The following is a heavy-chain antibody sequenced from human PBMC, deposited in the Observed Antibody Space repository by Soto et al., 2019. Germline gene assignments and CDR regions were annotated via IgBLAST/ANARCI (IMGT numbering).Heavy chain of an antibody. Sequence: GSLILSCAASGFTFSSYAMSWVRQAPGKGLEWVSAISGSGGSTYYADSVKGRFTISRDNSKNTLYLPMNSLRAEDTAVYYCAKDLLSGYADYWGQGTMVTVSS. CDR1: GFTFSSYA. V-gene: IGHV3-23*01. CDR3: AKDLLSGYADY. J-gene: IGHJ4*02. D-gene: IGHD5-12*01. CDR2: ISGSGGST.